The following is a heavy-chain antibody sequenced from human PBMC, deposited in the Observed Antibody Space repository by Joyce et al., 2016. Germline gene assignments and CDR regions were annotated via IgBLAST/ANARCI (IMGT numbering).Heavy chain of an antibody. D-gene: IGHD2-8*01. CDR1: GCTFSSYS. J-gene: IGHJ4*02. Sequence: EVQLVESGGGLVKPGGSLRLSCAASGCTFSSYSMSWVRQAPGKGLEWVSSHSSSSSYIKYTDSVKGRFTIARDNAKNSLYLQMNSLRVEDTAVYYCAKSSYTNGIFEYWGQGTLVTVSS. V-gene: IGHV3-21*01. CDR2: HSSSSSYI. CDR3: AKSSYTNGIFEY.